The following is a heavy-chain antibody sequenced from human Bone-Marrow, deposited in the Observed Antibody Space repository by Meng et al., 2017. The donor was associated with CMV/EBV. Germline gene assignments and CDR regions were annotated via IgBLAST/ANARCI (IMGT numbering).Heavy chain of an antibody. CDR3: ARGRPGGYSYGSGWFDP. D-gene: IGHD5-18*01. J-gene: IGHJ5*02. CDR1: GGSFSGYY. CDR2: INHSGST. Sequence: GGSFSGYYWSSIRQPPGKGLEWIGEINHSGSTNYNPSLKSRVTISVDTSKNQFSLKLSSVTAADTAVYYCARGRPGGYSYGSGWFDPWGQGTLVTVSS. V-gene: IGHV4-34*01.